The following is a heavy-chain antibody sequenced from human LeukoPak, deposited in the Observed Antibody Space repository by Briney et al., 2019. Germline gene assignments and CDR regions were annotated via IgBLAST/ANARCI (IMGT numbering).Heavy chain of an antibody. CDR3: ARHERDVSLDHAFDI. Sequence: SETLSLTCTISGGSISSYYWSWIRQPPGKGLEWIGYIYYSGSTSYTPSLKSRVTILVDTPKNQFSLKLRSVTAADTAVYYCARHERDVSLDHAFDIWGQGTMVTVSS. V-gene: IGHV4-59*08. CDR1: GGSISSYY. J-gene: IGHJ3*02. CDR2: IYYSGST. D-gene: IGHD5-24*01.